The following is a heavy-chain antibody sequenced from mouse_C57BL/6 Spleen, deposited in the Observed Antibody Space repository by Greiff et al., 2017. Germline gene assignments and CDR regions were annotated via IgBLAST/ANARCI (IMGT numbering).Heavy chain of an antibody. CDR2: INPGSGGT. CDR1: GYAFTNYL. Sequence: QVQLKQSGAELVRPGTSVKVSCKASGYAFTNYLIEWVKQRPGQGLEWIGVINPGSGGTNYNEKFKGKATLTADKSSSTAYMQLSSLTSEDSAVYFCAKEAYGNYGYFDYWGQGTTLTVSS. J-gene: IGHJ2*01. V-gene: IGHV1-54*01. D-gene: IGHD2-1*01. CDR3: AKEAYGNYGYFDY.